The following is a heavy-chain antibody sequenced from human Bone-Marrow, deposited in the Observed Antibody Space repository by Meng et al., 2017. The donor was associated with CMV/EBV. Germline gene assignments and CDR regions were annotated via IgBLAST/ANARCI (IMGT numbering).Heavy chain of an antibody. CDR3: AREGGGGWFDP. D-gene: IGHD3-16*01. J-gene: IGHJ5*02. Sequence: QVQLVESGXGVVQPGRSLRLSCAASGFTFSSYAMHWVRQAPGKGLEWVAVISYDGSNKYYADSVKGRFTISRDNSKNTLYLQMNSLRAEDTAVYYCAREGGGGWFDPWGQGTLVTVAS. CDR2: ISYDGSNK. V-gene: IGHV3-30-3*01. CDR1: GFTFSSYA.